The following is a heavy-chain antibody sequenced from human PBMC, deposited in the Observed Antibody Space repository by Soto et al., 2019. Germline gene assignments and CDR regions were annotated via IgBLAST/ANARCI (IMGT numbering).Heavy chain of an antibody. J-gene: IGHJ3*01. D-gene: IGHD2-21*02. V-gene: IGHV3-74*01. CDR3: ASGDLGGFDL. CDR1: GFTFNYYW. Sequence: EVQLVESEGGLVQRGGSLRLSCAASGFTFNYYWMHRVRQAPGQGLVWVAHIQNDGSRTTYADSVKGRFTISRDNAKNTMYLQMNSLRAEDTAVYYCASGDLGGFDLWGQGTTVTVSS. CDR2: IQNDGSRT.